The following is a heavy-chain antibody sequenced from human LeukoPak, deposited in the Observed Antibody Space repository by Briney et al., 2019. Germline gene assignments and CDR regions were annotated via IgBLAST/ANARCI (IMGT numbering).Heavy chain of an antibody. D-gene: IGHD4-17*01. Sequence: PSETLSLTCTVSGDSIRTNYWNWIRQPAGTGLEWIGRIQPSGNTNYNPSLKSRLTLSVDTSKNQFSLNLTSVTAADTAVYYCARGEDGTGDYRPTYFDSWGQGTLVTVSS. J-gene: IGHJ4*02. CDR1: GDSIRTNY. CDR3: ARGEDGTGDYRPTYFDS. CDR2: IQPSGNT. V-gene: IGHV4-4*07.